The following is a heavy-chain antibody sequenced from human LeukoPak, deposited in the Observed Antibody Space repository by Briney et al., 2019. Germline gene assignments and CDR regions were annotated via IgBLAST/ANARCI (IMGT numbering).Heavy chain of an antibody. CDR2: IGTAGDT. V-gene: IGHV3-13*04. CDR3: AREDSYGFGIDY. CDR1: GFTFSSYD. J-gene: IGHJ4*02. Sequence: GGSLRLSCAASGFTFSSYDMHWVRQATGKGLEWVSAIGTAGDTSYPGSVKGRFTISRENAKNSLYLQMNSLRAGDTAVYYCAREDSYGFGIDYWGQGTLVTVSS. D-gene: IGHD5-18*01.